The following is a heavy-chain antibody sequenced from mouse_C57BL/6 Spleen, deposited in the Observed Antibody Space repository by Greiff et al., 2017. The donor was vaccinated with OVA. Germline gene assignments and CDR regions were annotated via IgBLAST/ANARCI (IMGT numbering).Heavy chain of an antibody. CDR2: IYPSDSET. V-gene: IGHV1-61*01. D-gene: IGHD2-5*01. Sequence: QVQLKQPGAELVRPGSSVKLSCKASGYTFTSYWMDWVKQRPGQGLEWIGNIYPSDSETHYNQKFKDKATLTVDKSSSTAYMQLSSLTSEDSAVYYCAREKGSNLRYFDVWGTGTTVTVSS. CDR1: GYTFTSYW. J-gene: IGHJ1*03. CDR3: AREKGSNLRYFDV.